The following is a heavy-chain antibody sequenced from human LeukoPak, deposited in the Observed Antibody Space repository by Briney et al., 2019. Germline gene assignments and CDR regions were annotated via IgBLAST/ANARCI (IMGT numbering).Heavy chain of an antibody. CDR3: ARGVELTTTVTSYSFDY. V-gene: IGHV4-31*03. D-gene: IGHD4-17*01. CDR2: IYYSGNT. Sequence: SQTLSLTCSVSGGSFSIGGYSWTWIRQLPGRGREGIGYIYYSGNTYYDPSLKSRFTISVDTSKNQFSLKLSSVTAADTAVYYCARGVELTTTVTSYSFDYWGQGTLVTVSS. CDR1: GGSFSIGGYS. J-gene: IGHJ4*02.